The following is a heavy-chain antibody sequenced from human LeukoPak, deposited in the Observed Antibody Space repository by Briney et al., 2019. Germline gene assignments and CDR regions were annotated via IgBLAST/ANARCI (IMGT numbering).Heavy chain of an antibody. CDR3: ARESGERGYSYGFRYFDY. CDR2: ISSSGSTI. CDR1: GFTFSSYE. D-gene: IGHD5-18*01. V-gene: IGHV3-48*03. Sequence: PGGSLRLSCAASGFTFSSYEMNWVRQAPGKGLEWVSYISSSGSTIYYADSVKGRFTISRDNAKNSLYLQMSSLRAEDTAVYYCARESGERGYSYGFRYFDYWGQGTLVTVSS. J-gene: IGHJ4*02.